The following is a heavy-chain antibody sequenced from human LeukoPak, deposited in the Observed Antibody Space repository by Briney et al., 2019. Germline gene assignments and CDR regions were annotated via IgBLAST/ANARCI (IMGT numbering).Heavy chain of an antibody. V-gene: IGHV4-30-2*01. CDR2: IYHSGSP. CDR1: GGSISSGGYS. D-gene: IGHD5-18*01. CDR3: VREAENTALASG. Sequence: SETLSLTCAVSGGSISSGGYSWSWIRQPPGKGLEWIGYIYHSGSPNYNPSLKSRVTISVDKSKTQFSLELSSVTPADTAVYYCVREAENTALASGWGQGTLVTVSS. J-gene: IGHJ4*02.